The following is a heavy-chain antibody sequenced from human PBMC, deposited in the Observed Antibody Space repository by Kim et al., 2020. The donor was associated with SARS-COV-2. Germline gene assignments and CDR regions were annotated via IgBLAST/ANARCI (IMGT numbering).Heavy chain of an antibody. Sequence: SETLSLTCAVYGGSFSGYYWSWIRQPPGKGLEWIGEINHSGSTNYNPSLKSRVTISVDTSKNQFSLKLSSVTAADTAVYYCARGMPHVVVAAGYYYYYGMDVWGQGTTVTVSS. CDR2: INHSGST. J-gene: IGHJ6*02. CDR3: ARGMPHVVVAAGYYYYYGMDV. D-gene: IGHD2-15*01. V-gene: IGHV4-34*01. CDR1: GGSFSGYY.